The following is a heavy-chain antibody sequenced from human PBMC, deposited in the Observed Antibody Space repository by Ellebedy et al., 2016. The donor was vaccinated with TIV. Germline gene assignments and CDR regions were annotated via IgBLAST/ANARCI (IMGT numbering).Heavy chain of an antibody. CDR3: ARTGGNGEYFQY. Sequence: GESLKISCAAPGFTFSTYSMNWVRQAPGKGLEWVSSISSSSIYIYYVDSVKGRFTISRDDAKNSLYLQMNSLRAKDTAVYYCARTGGNGEYFQYWGQGTLVIVSS. J-gene: IGHJ1*01. V-gene: IGHV3-21*01. CDR2: ISSSSIYI. CDR1: GFTFSTYS. D-gene: IGHD4-23*01.